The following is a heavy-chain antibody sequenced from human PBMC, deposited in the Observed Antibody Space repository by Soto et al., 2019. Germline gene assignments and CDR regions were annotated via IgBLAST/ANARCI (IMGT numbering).Heavy chain of an antibody. J-gene: IGHJ3*02. D-gene: IGHD1-1*01. CDR3: ERKVGRDADVLDI. CDR1: GFTFSSHW. Sequence: GGSLRLCCAASGFTFSSHWMHWVRQAPGKGLVWVSRINSDGSSTSYADSVKGRFTISRDNAKNTLYLQMNSLRAEDTAVYYCERKVGRDADVLDIWGKGKLVTVS. V-gene: IGHV3-74*01. CDR2: INSDGSST.